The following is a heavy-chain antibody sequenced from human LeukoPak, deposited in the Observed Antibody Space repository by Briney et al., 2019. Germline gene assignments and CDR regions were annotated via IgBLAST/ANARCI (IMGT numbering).Heavy chain of an antibody. Sequence: GGSLRLSCAASGFTVSSNYMSWVRQAPGKGLEWVSVIYSGGSTYYAGSVKGRFTISRDNSKNTPYLQMNSLRAEDTAVYYCARGRGLWFGELYEGHYYYYGMDVWGQGTTVTVSS. D-gene: IGHD3-10*01. V-gene: IGHV3-66*01. CDR2: IYSGGST. J-gene: IGHJ6*02. CDR1: GFTVSSNY. CDR3: ARGRGLWFGELYEGHYYYYGMDV.